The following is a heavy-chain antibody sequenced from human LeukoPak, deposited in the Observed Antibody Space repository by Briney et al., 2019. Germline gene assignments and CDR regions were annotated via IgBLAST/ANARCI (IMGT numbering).Heavy chain of an antibody. J-gene: IGHJ6*04. V-gene: IGHV3-21*01. Sequence: GGSLRLSCAASGFTFSSYGMYWVRQAPGKGLEWVSSISSSSSSIYYADSVKGRFTISRDNAKNSLYLQMNSLRAEDTAVYYCAELGITMIGGVWGKGTAVTISS. CDR1: GFTFSSYG. CDR3: AELGITMIGGV. CDR2: ISSSSSSI. D-gene: IGHD3-10*02.